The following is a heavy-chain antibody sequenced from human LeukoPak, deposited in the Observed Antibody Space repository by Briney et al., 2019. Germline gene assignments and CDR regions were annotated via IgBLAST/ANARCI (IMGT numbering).Heavy chain of an antibody. J-gene: IGHJ4*02. CDR1: GFTFNDYR. Sequence: PGGSLRLSCAASGFTFNDYRISWVRQGPGKRLEWVSGINWNGGTTGYADSVRGRFTISRDNAKNSLYLQMNSLRAEDTALYYCARHKHYYDSRNYVWGQGTLVTVSS. V-gene: IGHV3-20*04. D-gene: IGHD3-22*01. CDR3: ARHKHYYDSRNYV. CDR2: INWNGGTT.